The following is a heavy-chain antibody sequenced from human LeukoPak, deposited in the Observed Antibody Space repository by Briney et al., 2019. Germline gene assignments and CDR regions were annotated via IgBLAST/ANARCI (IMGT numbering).Heavy chain of an antibody. CDR2: IYTTGYT. CDR1: GGSITSGNYY. Sequence: SQTLSLTCTVSGGSITSGNYYWSWIRQPAGKGLEWIGRIYTTGYTTYNPSLKSRVSISVDTSENQFSLELNSVTPADTAVYYCARGGNYWPQWWFDPWGRGTLVSVSS. V-gene: IGHV4-61*02. CDR3: ARGGNYWPQWWFDP. J-gene: IGHJ5*02. D-gene: IGHD1-26*01.